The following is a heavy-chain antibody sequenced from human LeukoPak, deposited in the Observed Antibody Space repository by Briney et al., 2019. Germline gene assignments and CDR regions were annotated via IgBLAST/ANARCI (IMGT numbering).Heavy chain of an antibody. V-gene: IGHV3-21*04. CDR3: AKATGTLGN. CDR2: ISSSSSYI. Sequence: PRGSLRLSCAASGFTFSSYSMNWVRQAPGKGLEWVSSISSSSSYIYYADSVKGRFTISRDNSKNTLYLQMNSLTAEDTAIYYCAKATGTLGNWSQGTLVTVSS. J-gene: IGHJ4*02. D-gene: IGHD1-1*01. CDR1: GFTFSSYS.